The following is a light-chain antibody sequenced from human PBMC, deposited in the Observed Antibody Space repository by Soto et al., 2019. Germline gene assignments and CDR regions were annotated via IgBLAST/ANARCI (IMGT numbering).Light chain of an antibody. CDR1: QSISNF. CDR3: QQTYSAPYT. V-gene: IGKV1-39*01. Sequence: DIQMTQSPSSLSASVGDRVTITCRASQSISNFLNWYQQNPGNAPKVLIYGASSLQSGLPSRFNGSGSGTDFTLTISSLQHEDFAAYYCQQTYSAPYTFGQGTKLEIK. CDR2: GAS. J-gene: IGKJ2*01.